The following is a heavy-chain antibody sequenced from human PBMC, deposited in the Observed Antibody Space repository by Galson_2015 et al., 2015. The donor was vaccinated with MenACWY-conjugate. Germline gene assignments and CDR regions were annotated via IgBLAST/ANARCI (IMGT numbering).Heavy chain of an antibody. V-gene: IGHV1-46*01. CDR1: GYTSTTDS. Sequence: SCKASGYTSTTDSIHCVRQAPGPGLEWMGRINPSSGTTTYAQKFQGRVTMTRDTSYMELYSLRSEDTAVYCCAGRNSSGGRGDFDYWGQGTLVTVSS. J-gene: IGHJ4*02. CDR2: INPSSGTT. CDR3: AGRNSSGGRGDFDY. D-gene: IGHD2-15*01.